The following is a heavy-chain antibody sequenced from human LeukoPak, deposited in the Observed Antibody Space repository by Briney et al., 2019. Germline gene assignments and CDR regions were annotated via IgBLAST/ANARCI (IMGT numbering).Heavy chain of an antibody. V-gene: IGHV4-38-2*01. CDR1: GYSISSGYY. Sequence: KPSETLSLTCAVSGYSISSGYYWGWIRQPPGKGLEWIGSIYYSGSTYYNPSLKSRVTISADTSKNQFSLKLSSVTAADTAVYYCARPGGGPTDYWGQGTLVTVSS. CDR2: IYYSGST. CDR3: ARPGGGPTDY. D-gene: IGHD3-16*01. J-gene: IGHJ4*02.